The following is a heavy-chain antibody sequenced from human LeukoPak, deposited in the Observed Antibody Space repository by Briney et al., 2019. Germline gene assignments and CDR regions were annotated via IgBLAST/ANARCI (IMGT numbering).Heavy chain of an antibody. D-gene: IGHD2-21*02. CDR3: AESRTVVTAILSFVWFDP. Sequence: SVKVSCKAYGGTFSSYAISWVRQAPGQGLEWMGGIIPIFGTANYAQKFQGRVTITADESTSTAYMELSSLRSEDTAVYYCAESRTVVTAILSFVWFDPWGQGTLVTVSS. CDR2: IIPIFGTA. V-gene: IGHV1-69*13. CDR1: GGTFSSYA. J-gene: IGHJ5*02.